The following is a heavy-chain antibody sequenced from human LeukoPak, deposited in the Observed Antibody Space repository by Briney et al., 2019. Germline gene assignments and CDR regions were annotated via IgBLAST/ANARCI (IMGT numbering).Heavy chain of an antibody. CDR3: ARDLVVAAGVRLQH. CDR2: IYSGGST. Sequence: PGWSLRLACAASGFTVSSSYMSWVRQAPGKGLEWVAAIYSGGSTYYSDSVKGRLAISRDNSKNTVYLQVNSLRVEDTAVYYCARDLVVAAGVRLQHWGQGTLVIVSS. D-gene: IGHD2-15*01. J-gene: IGHJ1*01. V-gene: IGHV3-53*01. CDR1: GFTVSSSY.